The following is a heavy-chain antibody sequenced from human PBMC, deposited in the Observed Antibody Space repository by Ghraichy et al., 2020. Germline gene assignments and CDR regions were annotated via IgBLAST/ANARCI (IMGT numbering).Heavy chain of an antibody. CDR2: INPNSGGT. J-gene: IGHJ4*02. Sequence: ASVKVSCKASGYTFTGYYMHWVRQAPGQGLEWMGWINPNSGGTNYAQKFQGRVTMTRDTSISTAYMELSRLRSDDTAVYYCARDSGHSSGYNNWGQGTLVTVSS. D-gene: IGHD3-22*01. V-gene: IGHV1-2*02. CDR1: GYTFTGYY. CDR3: ARDSGHSSGYNN.